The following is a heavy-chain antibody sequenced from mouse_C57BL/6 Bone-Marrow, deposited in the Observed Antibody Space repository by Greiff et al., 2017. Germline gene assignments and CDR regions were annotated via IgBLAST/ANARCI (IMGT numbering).Heavy chain of an antibody. Sequence: QVQLQQPGAELVRPGSSVKLSCKASGYTFTSYWMHWVKQRPIQGLEWIGNIDPSDSETPYNQKFKDKATLTVDKSSSTAYMQLSSLTSEDSAVYYCARYSNYFDYWGQGTTRTVSS. V-gene: IGHV1-52*01. CDR3: ARYSNYFDY. J-gene: IGHJ2*01. CDR2: IDPSDSET. D-gene: IGHD2-5*01. CDR1: GYTFTSYW.